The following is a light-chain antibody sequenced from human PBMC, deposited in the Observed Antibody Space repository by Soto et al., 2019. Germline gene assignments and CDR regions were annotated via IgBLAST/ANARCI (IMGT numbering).Light chain of an antibody. Sequence: EIMMTQSPGTLSASPGERATLSCRASQNVSSNLAWYQQKPGQAPRLLIYAVSTRATGIPARFSGSGSGTEFTLTISILQSEDFAVYYCQQYNKWPLTFGQGTKVEIK. V-gene: IGKV3-15*01. CDR3: QQYNKWPLT. CDR1: QNVSSN. CDR2: AVS. J-gene: IGKJ1*01.